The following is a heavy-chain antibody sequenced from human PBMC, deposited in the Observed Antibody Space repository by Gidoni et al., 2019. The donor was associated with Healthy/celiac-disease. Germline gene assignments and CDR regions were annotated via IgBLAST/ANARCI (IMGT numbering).Heavy chain of an antibody. J-gene: IGHJ6*02. CDR2: IYHSGST. V-gene: IGHV4-38-2*01. CDR1: GYSISSGYY. Sequence: QLQLQESGQGLVKPSETLSLTCAVSGYSISSGYYWGWIRQPPGKGLEWIGSIYHSGSTYYNPSLKSRVTISVDTSKTQFSLKLSSVTAADTAVYYCARHWGVHYYGMDVWGQGTTVTVSS. CDR3: ARHWGVHYYGMDV. D-gene: IGHD3-16*01.